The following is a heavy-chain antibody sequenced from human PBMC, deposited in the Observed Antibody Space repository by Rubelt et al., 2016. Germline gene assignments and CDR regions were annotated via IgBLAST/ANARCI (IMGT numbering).Heavy chain of an antibody. Sequence: QVQLVQSGAEVKKPGSSVKVSCKASGSTFSSYAISWVRQAPGQGLEWMGGIIPVFGTENYAQKFQGRITMTADESTGPAYMGLSSLRSEDTAVYYCAATIAIRPYYFDYWGQGTLVTVSS. CDR3: AATIAIRPYYFDY. CDR2: IIPVFGTE. J-gene: IGHJ4*02. V-gene: IGHV1-69*01. CDR1: GSTFSSYA. D-gene: IGHD6-6*01.